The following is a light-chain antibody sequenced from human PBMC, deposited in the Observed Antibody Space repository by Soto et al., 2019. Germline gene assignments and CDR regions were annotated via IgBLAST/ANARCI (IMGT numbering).Light chain of an antibody. CDR2: GAS. J-gene: IGKJ2*01. CDR3: QQYNNWPPVT. CDR1: QSVSNN. V-gene: IGKV3-15*01. Sequence: EIVMTQSPATLSVSPGERATLSCRASQSVSNNLAWYQHKPGQTPRLLIYGASTRATGIPVRFSGSGSGTEFTLTISSLQAEDCAVYYCQQYNNWPPVTLGQGTKLEIK.